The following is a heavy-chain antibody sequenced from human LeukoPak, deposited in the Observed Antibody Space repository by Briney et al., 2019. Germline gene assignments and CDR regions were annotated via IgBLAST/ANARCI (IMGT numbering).Heavy chain of an antibody. CDR2: IRNDGSDK. Sequence: PGGSLRLSCAASGFTFSIYAIHWVRQAPGKGLEWVAFIRNDGSDKYYADSVQDRFTISRDNSKNTLYLQMDSLKTEDTAVYYCARTTVTIDGFDYWGQGTLVTVSS. CDR1: GFTFSIYA. J-gene: IGHJ4*02. V-gene: IGHV3-30*02. D-gene: IGHD4-11*01. CDR3: ARTTVTIDGFDY.